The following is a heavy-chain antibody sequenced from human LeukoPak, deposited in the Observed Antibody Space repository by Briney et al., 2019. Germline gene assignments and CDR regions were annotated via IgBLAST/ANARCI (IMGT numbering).Heavy chain of an antibody. CDR3: ARDTPGVDTAMVYYYYYGMDV. Sequence: ASVKVSCKASGYTFTCYYMHWVRQAPGQGLEWMGWINPNSGGTNYAQKFQGRVTMTRDTSISTAYMELSRLRSDDTAVYYCARDTPGVDTAMVYYYYYGMDVWGQGTTVTVSS. J-gene: IGHJ6*02. CDR2: INPNSGGT. CDR1: GYTFTCYY. D-gene: IGHD5-18*01. V-gene: IGHV1-2*02.